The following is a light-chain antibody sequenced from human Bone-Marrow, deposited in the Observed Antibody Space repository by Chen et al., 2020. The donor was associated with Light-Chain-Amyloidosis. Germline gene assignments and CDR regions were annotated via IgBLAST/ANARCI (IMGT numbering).Light chain of an antibody. Sequence: QSALSQPAPLSGSPGQSIPISCTGTSSDVGGDNHVSWYHQHPDKAPKRMIYEVTNRPSWAPDRFSGSKSDNTASLTISGPQTEDEAEYFCSSYTITNTLVFGSGKRVTVL. CDR2: EVT. CDR1: SSDVGGDNH. J-gene: IGLJ1*01. CDR3: SSYTITNTLV. V-gene: IGLV2-14*01.